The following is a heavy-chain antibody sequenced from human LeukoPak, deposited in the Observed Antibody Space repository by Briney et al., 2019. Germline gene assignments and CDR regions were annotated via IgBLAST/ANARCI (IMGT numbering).Heavy chain of an antibody. D-gene: IGHD5-24*01. V-gene: IGHV4-30-2*01. Sequence: PSETLSLTCAVSGGSISSGGYSWRWIRQPPGKGLEWIGYIYHSGSTYYNPSLKSRVTISVDRSKNQFSLKLSSVTAADTAVYYCARDRRDGYISGFIDYWGQGTLVTVSS. CDR1: GGSISSGGYS. CDR3: ARDRRDGYISGFIDY. CDR2: IYHSGST. J-gene: IGHJ4*02.